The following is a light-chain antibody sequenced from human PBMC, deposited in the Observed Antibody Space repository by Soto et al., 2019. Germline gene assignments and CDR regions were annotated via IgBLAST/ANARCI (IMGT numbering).Light chain of an antibody. Sequence: EIVLTQSPATLSLSPGERATLSCRASQSVSSYLAWYQQKPCQAPRLLIYDASIRATGIPARFSGSGSGTDFSLTISSLEPEDFAVYYCQQRSNWYTFGQGTKLEIK. CDR3: QQRSNWYT. J-gene: IGKJ2*01. CDR2: DAS. CDR1: QSVSSY. V-gene: IGKV3-11*01.